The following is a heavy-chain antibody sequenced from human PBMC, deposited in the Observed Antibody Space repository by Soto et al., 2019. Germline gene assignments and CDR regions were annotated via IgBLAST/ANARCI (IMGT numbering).Heavy chain of an antibody. D-gene: IGHD5-18*01. CDR2: ISSSTSTI. Sequence: EVQLVESGGGLAQPGGSLRLSCAASGFSFRSYSMNWVRQAPGKGLEWISYISSSTSTIYYADSVKGRFTISRDTAKNSLYLQMNSLRDEDTAIYYCAREDRGSYGVLDYWGQGTQFTVSS. CDR3: AREDRGSYGVLDY. J-gene: IGHJ4*02. V-gene: IGHV3-48*02. CDR1: GFSFRSYS.